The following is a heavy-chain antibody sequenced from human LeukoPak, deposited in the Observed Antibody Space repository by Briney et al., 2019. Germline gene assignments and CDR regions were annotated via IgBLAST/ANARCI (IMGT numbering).Heavy chain of an antibody. Sequence: PSETLSLTCAVSGGSISSGGYSWSWIRQPPGKGLEWIGYIYHSGSTYYNPSLKSRVTISVDRSKNQFSLKLSSVTAADTAVYYCARDPLYCSSTSCYATPPEDWGQETLVTVSS. J-gene: IGHJ4*02. V-gene: IGHV4-30-2*01. D-gene: IGHD2-2*01. CDR2: IYHSGST. CDR1: GGSISSGGYS. CDR3: ARDPLYCSSTSCYATPPED.